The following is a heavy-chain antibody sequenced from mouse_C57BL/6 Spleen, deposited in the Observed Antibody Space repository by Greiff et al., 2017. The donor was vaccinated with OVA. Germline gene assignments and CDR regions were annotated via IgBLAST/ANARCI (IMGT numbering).Heavy chain of an antibody. Sequence: QVQLQQPGAELVRPGSSVKLSCKASGYTFTSYWMHWVKQRPIQGLEWIGNIDPSDSETNYNQKFKDKATLTVDKSSSTAYMQLSSLTSEDSAVYYCARFYDYYAMDYWGQGTSVTVSS. J-gene: IGHJ4*01. D-gene: IGHD2-3*01. V-gene: IGHV1-52*01. CDR3: ARFYDYYAMDY. CDR2: IDPSDSET. CDR1: GYTFTSYW.